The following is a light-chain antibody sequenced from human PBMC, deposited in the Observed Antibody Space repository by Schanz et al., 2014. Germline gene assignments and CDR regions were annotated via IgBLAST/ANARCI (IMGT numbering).Light chain of an antibody. V-gene: IGKV3-11*01. CDR2: DAS. CDR1: QNFGSSD. J-gene: IGKJ3*01. Sequence: EIVMTQSPATLSVSPGDRATLSCRASQNFGSSDLAWYQHKPGQAPRLLIYDASNRATGIPARFSGSGSGADFTLTISSLDPEDFAVYYCQQRSNWPKFTFGPGTKVDIK. CDR3: QQRSNWPKFT.